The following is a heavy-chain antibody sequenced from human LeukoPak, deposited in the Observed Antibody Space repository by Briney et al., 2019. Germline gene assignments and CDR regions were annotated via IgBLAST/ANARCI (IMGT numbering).Heavy chain of an antibody. CDR1: GGSISSGGYY. Sequence: SETLSLTCTVSGGSISSGGYYWSWIRQHPGQGLEWIGYIYYSGSTYYNPSLKSRVTISVDTSKNQFSLKLSSVTAADTAVYXXXXXXXXAGTETSGFDYWGQGTLVTVSS. CDR2: IYYSGST. J-gene: IGHJ4*02. V-gene: IGHV4-31*03. CDR3: XXXXXXAGTETSGFDY. D-gene: IGHD1-1*01.